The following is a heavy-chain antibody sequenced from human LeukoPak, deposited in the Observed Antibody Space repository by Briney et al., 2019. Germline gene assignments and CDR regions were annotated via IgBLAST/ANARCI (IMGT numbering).Heavy chain of an antibody. CDR2: IHASGST. D-gene: IGHD3-9*01. Sequence: SETLFLTCSVSVGSISGYYWSWIRLPPGKGLEWIGYIHASGSTHYNSSLKSRVTILLDTSKNQFSLEVISLIAADTAVYYCARRFFDQDFFDYWGQGTLVTVSS. CDR1: VGSISGYY. J-gene: IGHJ4*02. CDR3: ARRFFDQDFFDY. V-gene: IGHV4-4*09.